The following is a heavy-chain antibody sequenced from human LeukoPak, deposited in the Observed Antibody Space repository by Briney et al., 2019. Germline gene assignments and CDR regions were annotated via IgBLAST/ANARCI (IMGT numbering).Heavy chain of an antibody. CDR3: ARAAYCSSTSCYRSYGLDV. CDR2: ISGSGTST. J-gene: IGHJ6*02. D-gene: IGHD2-2*01. V-gene: IGHV3-23*01. CDR1: GLTFSTYA. Sequence: PGGSLRLSCAASGLTFSTYAMSWVRQASGKGPEWVSVISGSGTSTYYADSVKGRFTISRDNSKNTLYLQMNSLRADDTAVFYCARAAYCSSTSCYRSYGLDVWGQGTTVTVSS.